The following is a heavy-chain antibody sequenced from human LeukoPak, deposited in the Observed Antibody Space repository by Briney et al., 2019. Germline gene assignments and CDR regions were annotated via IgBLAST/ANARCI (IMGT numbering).Heavy chain of an antibody. CDR3: ARGPGVVPSQPYNWFDP. J-gene: IGHJ5*02. CDR1: GYTFTGYY. D-gene: IGHD2-2*01. CDR2: ISAYNGNT. Sequence: ASVKVSCKASGYTFTGYYIHWVRQAPGQGLEWMGWISAYNGNTNYAQKLQGRVTMTTDTSTSTAYMELRSLRSDDTAVYYCARGPGVVPSQPYNWFDPWGQGTLVTVSS. V-gene: IGHV1-18*04.